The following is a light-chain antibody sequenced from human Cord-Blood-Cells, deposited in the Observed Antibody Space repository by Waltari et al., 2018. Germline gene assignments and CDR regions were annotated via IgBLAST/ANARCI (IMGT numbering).Light chain of an antibody. Sequence: QSVRTQPPSVSGAPGQRVTIPCTGSSSNIGSGHDVHWYQQLPGTAPKLLIYGNSNRPSGVPDRCSGSKSGTSASLAITGLQAEDEADYYCQSYDSSLSGWVFGGGTKLTVL. J-gene: IGLJ3*02. V-gene: IGLV1-40*01. CDR3: QSYDSSLSGWV. CDR2: GNS. CDR1: SSNIGSGHD.